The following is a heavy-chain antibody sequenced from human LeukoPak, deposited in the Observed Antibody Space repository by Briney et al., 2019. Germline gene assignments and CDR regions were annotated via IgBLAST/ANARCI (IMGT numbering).Heavy chain of an antibody. J-gene: IGHJ5*02. CDR2: IYYSGST. D-gene: IGHD5-18*01. Sequence: SETLSLTCTVSGVSVSSGSYYWSWIRQPPGKGLEWIGYIYYSGSTNYNPSLKSRVTISVDTSKNQFSLKLSSVTAADTAVHYCASLDTAMAPYNWFDPWGQGTLVTVSS. V-gene: IGHV4-61*01. CDR1: GVSVSSGSYY. CDR3: ASLDTAMAPYNWFDP.